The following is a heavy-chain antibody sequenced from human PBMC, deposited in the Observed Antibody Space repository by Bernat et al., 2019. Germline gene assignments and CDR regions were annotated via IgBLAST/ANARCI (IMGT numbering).Heavy chain of an antibody. CDR1: GFTFSSYA. CDR3: AREYSSSSGRTFDI. Sequence: EVQLLESGGGLVQPGGSLRLSCAASGFTFSSYAMHWVRQAPGKGLVWVSRISTDGTGTTYADSVKGRFTISRDNANNTLYLQMNSLGVEDTAIYYCAREYSSSSGRTFDIWGQGTMVTVSS. J-gene: IGHJ3*02. D-gene: IGHD6-6*01. V-gene: IGHV3-74*01. CDR2: ISTDGTGT.